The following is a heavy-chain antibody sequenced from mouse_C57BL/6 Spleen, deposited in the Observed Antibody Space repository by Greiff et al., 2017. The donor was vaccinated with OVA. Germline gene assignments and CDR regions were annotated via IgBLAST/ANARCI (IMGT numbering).Heavy chain of an antibody. J-gene: IGHJ4*01. D-gene: IGHD1-1*01. V-gene: IGHV1-18*01. Sequence: VQLQQSGPELVKPGASVKIPCKASGYTFTDYNMDWLKQSHGKSLKWIGDINPNNGGTIYNQKFKGKATLTVDKSSSTAYMELRSLTSEDTAVYYCARGGYYYGSSPYYAMDYWGQGTSVTVSS. CDR3: ARGGYYYGSSPYYAMDY. CDR1: GYTFTDYN. CDR2: INPNNGGT.